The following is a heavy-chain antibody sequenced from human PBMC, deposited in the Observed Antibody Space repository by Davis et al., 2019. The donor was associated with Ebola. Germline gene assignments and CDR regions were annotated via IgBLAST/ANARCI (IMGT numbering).Heavy chain of an antibody. CDR2: IYHSGST. V-gene: IGHV4-4*02. CDR1: GGSISSSNW. CDR3: ARTTTREDWFDP. Sequence: MPSETLSLTCTVSGGSISSSNWWRWVRQPPGKGLEWIGEIYHSGSTNYNPSLKSRVTISVDKSKNQFSLKLSSVTAADTAVYYCARTTTREDWFDPWGQGTLVTVSS. D-gene: IGHD1-26*01. J-gene: IGHJ5*02.